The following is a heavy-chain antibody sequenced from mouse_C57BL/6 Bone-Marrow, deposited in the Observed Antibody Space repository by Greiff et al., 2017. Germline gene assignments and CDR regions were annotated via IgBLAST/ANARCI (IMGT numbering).Heavy chain of an antibody. Sequence: VQLQQPGAELVKPGASVKLSCKASGYTFTSYWMQWVKQRPGQGLEWIGEIDPSDSYTNYNQKFKGKATLTVDTSSSTAYMQLSSLTSEDSAGYYCASEGYPYWFAYWGQGTLVTVSA. V-gene: IGHV1-50*01. D-gene: IGHD2-3*01. CDR1: GYTFTSYW. CDR3: ASEGYPYWFAY. J-gene: IGHJ3*01. CDR2: IDPSDSYT.